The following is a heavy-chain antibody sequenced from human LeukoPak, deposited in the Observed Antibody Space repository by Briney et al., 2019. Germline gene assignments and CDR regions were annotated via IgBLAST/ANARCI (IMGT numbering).Heavy chain of an antibody. D-gene: IGHD6-19*01. Sequence: KASETLSLTCAVYGGSFSGYYWSWIRQPPGKGLEWIGEINHSGSTNYNPSLKSRVTISVDTSKNQFSLKLSSVTAADTAAYYCARGPVTTNRGWWLYYYGMDVWGQGTTVTVSS. V-gene: IGHV4-34*01. J-gene: IGHJ6*02. CDR2: INHSGST. CDR1: GGSFSGYY. CDR3: ARGPVTTNRGWWLYYYGMDV.